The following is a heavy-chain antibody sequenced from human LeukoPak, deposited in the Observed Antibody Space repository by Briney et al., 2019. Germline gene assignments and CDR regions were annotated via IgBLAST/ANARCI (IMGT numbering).Heavy chain of an antibody. Sequence: PSETLSLTCAAYGGSFSGYYWSWIRQPPGRGLEWIGEINHSGSTNYNPSLKSRVTISVDTSKNQFSLKLSSVTAADTAVYYCARGHTVTTYYYYYGMDVWGKGTTVTVSS. V-gene: IGHV4-34*01. J-gene: IGHJ6*04. CDR2: INHSGST. CDR1: GGSFSGYY. D-gene: IGHD4-17*01. CDR3: ARGHTVTTYYYYYGMDV.